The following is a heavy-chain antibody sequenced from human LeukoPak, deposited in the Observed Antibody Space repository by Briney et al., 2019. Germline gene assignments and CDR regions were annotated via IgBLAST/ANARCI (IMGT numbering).Heavy chain of an antibody. J-gene: IGHJ4*02. CDR1: GFTFSSYW. Sequence: GGSLRLSCAASGFTFSSYWTSWVRQAPGKGLEWVANIKQDGSEKYYVDSVKGRFTISRDNAKNSLYLQMNSLRAEDTAVYYCARDHEGALDYWGQGTLVTVSS. V-gene: IGHV3-7*01. CDR2: IKQDGSEK. D-gene: IGHD1-26*01. CDR3: ARDHEGALDY.